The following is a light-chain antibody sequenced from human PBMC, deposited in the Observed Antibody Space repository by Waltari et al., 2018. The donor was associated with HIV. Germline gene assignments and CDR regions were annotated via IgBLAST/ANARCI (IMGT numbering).Light chain of an antibody. Sequence: SEVLTQPPSVSVATGQTARISCGGRNSGLKRVHWSQQKPGQAPELVVYDDTDRPSGIPVRFSGSNSGNTATLIISGVEAGDEADYYCQMWDDDTNSVLFGGGTKLTVL. J-gene: IGLJ3*02. CDR3: QMWDDDTNSVL. V-gene: IGLV3-21*02. CDR1: NSGLKR. CDR2: DDT.